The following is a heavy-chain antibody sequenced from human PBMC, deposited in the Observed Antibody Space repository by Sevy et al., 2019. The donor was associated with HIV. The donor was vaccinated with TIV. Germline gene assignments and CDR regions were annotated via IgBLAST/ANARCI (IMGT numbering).Heavy chain of an antibody. CDR1: GFTFSSHA. D-gene: IGHD1-26*01. Sequence: GGSLRLSCAASGFTFSSHAMHWVRQAPGKGLEWMAAISYDGSSKYYADSVKGRFTISRDDSKNTLYLQMSSLRAGDTAVYYCARDGSYSVNFLPSGYWGQGTLVTVSS. CDR3: ARDGSYSVNFLPSGY. CDR2: ISYDGSSK. V-gene: IGHV3-30-3*01. J-gene: IGHJ4*02.